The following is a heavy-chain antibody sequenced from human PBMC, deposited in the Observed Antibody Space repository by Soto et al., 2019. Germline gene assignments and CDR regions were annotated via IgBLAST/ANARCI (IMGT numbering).Heavy chain of an antibody. Sequence: QVQLLQSGAEVKRPGASVKVSCKTSGYTFTNYDINWVRQAAGQGLEWMGWMNPNTGDTAYAQKFQGRVTMTKDTSISPAYMELSGLTCEDTGVCYCARELEEGLCLVQWGQGTRVTVSS. J-gene: IGHJ4*02. CDR2: MNPNTGDT. D-gene: IGHD3-16*01. CDR1: GYTFTNYD. V-gene: IGHV1-8*02. CDR3: ARELEEGLCLVQ.